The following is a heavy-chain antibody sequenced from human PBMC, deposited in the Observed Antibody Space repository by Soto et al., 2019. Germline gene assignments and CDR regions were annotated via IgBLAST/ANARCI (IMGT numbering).Heavy chain of an antibody. D-gene: IGHD6-25*01. Sequence: SETLSLTCAVSGGSIRSANWWSWVRQPPGKGLEWIGEIFHSGSTNYNPSLTSRITISVDKSKNQFSLKLTSVTAADTAMYYCATYSSDSRDFDYWGQGTLVT. CDR2: IFHSGST. V-gene: IGHV4-4*02. CDR3: ATYSSDSRDFDY. J-gene: IGHJ4*02. CDR1: GGSIRSANW.